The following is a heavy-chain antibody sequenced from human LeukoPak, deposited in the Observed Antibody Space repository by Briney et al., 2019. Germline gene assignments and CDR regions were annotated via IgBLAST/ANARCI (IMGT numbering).Heavy chain of an antibody. CDR2: ISSSSSYI. D-gene: IGHD3-3*01. CDR3: ARSGITIFGVLYPLDY. Sequence: ETLSLTCTVSGGSISSGGYYWSWIRQHPGKGLEWVSSISSSSSYIYYADSVKGRFTISRDNAKNSLYLQMNSLRAEDTAVYYCARSGITIFGVLYPLDYWGQGTLVTVSS. CDR1: GGSISSGGYY. J-gene: IGHJ4*02. V-gene: IGHV3-21*01.